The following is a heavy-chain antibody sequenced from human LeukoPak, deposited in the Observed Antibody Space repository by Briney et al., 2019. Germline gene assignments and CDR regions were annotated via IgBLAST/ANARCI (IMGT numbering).Heavy chain of an antibody. CDR1: GGTFSSYA. CDR2: IIPIFGTA. J-gene: IGHJ5*02. V-gene: IGHV1-69*05. Sequence: GPSVKVSCKASGGTFSSYAISWVRQAPGQGLEWMGRIIPIFGTANYAQKFQGRVTITTDESTSTAYMELSSLRSEDTAVYYCARGPPCSGGSCYSGWWFDPWGQGTLVTVSS. CDR3: ARGPPCSGGSCYSGWWFDP. D-gene: IGHD2-15*01.